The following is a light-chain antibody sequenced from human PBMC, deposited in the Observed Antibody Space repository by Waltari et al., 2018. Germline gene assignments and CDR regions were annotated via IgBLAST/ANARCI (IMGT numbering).Light chain of an antibody. J-gene: IGKJ2*01. CDR1: RAIASN. V-gene: IGKV3-15*01. CDR2: DAS. Sequence: EIVMTPSPATLSVSPGGGAPPSCRPSRAIASNVAWYQQRPGQPLRLLIFDASTRATGIPERFSGSWSGPEFTLTISSLQSEDSAVYFCQQFNTGYSFGQGTKLEI. CDR3: QQFNTGYS.